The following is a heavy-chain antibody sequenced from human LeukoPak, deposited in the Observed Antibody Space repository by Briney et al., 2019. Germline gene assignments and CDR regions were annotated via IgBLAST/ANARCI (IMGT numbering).Heavy chain of an antibody. CDR3: ARGGGLSSTRYYGMDV. J-gene: IGHJ6*02. Sequence: GASMKVSCKASGGTFSSYAINWVRQATGQGLEGLGWMTPNSGNTGYAQKFQGRVTMTRNTSISTAYMELSSLRSEDTAVYYCARGGGLSSTRYYGMDVWGQGTTVTVSS. CDR1: GGTFSSYA. CDR2: MTPNSGNT. V-gene: IGHV1-8*02. D-gene: IGHD3-16*01.